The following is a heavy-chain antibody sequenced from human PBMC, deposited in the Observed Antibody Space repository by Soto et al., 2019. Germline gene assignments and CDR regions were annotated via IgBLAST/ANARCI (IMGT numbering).Heavy chain of an antibody. V-gene: IGHV4-31*02. CDR3: ARGSSSWFYFDY. CDR1: GGSISSGGYY. J-gene: IGHJ4*02. CDR2: IYYSGST. D-gene: IGHD6-13*01. Sequence: SETLSLTCTVSGGSISSGGYYWSWIRQHPGKGLEWIGYIYYSGSTYYNPSLKSRVTISVDTSKNQFSLKLSSVTAADTAVYYCARGSSSWFYFDYWGQGTLVTVSS.